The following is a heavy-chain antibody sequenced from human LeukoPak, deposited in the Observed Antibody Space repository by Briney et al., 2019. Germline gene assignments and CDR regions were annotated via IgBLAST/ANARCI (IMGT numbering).Heavy chain of an antibody. CDR1: GYNFTTYW. Sequence: GESLKISCKGSGYNFTTYWIDWVRQMPGKGLEWMGFIYPGDSDTRYSPSFQGQVTISADKSISTAYLQWSSLKASDTAMYYCARHRATVNTDYMDVWGKGTTVTVSS. V-gene: IGHV5-51*01. CDR3: ARHRATVNTDYMDV. D-gene: IGHD4-17*01. J-gene: IGHJ6*03. CDR2: IYPGDSDT.